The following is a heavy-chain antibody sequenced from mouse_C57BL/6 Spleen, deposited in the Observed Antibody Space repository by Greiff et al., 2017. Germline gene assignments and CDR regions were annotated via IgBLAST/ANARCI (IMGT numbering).Heavy chain of an antibody. J-gene: IGHJ3*01. Sequence: VQLKESGPELVKPGASVKMSCKASGYTFTDYNMHWVKQSHGKSLEWLGYINPNNGGTSYNQKFKGKATLTVNKSSSTAYMELRSLTSEDSAVYYCARALYDGFPLAYWGQGTLVTVSA. V-gene: IGHV1-22*01. CDR3: ARALYDGFPLAY. D-gene: IGHD2-3*01. CDR1: GYTFTDYN. CDR2: INPNNGGT.